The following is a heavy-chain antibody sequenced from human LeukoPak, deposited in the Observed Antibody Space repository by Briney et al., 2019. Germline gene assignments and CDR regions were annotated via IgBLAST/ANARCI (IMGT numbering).Heavy chain of an antibody. CDR1: GGSISSGGYY. Sequence: KPSQTLSLTCTVSGGSISSGGYYWSWIRQHPGKGLEWIGYIYYSGSTYYNPSLKSRVTISVDTSKNQISLKLNSVTAADTAVYYCASSRAYDSSGYYSHYYYYGMDVWGQGTTVTVSS. V-gene: IGHV4-31*03. D-gene: IGHD3-22*01. CDR2: IYYSGST. CDR3: ASSRAYDSSGYYSHYYYYGMDV. J-gene: IGHJ6*02.